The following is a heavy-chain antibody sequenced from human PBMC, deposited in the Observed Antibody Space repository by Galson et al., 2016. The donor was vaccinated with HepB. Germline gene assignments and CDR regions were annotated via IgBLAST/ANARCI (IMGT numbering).Heavy chain of an antibody. CDR1: GFSFSRYG. D-gene: IGHD2-15*01. J-gene: IGHJ4*02. V-gene: IGHV3-30*18. CDR3: AKERDVIAADPSLDS. Sequence: SLRLSCAASGFSFSRYGMHWVRQAPGKGLEWVAVISYDGNNKNYADSVKGRFTISRDSSNNTLFLQMNSLRTEDTAVYYCAKERDVIAADPSLDSWGQGAPVTVSS. CDR2: ISYDGNNK.